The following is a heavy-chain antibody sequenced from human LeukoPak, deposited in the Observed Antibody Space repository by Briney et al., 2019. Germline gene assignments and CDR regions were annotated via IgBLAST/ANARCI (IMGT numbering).Heavy chain of an antibody. CDR3: ARDNSVRDEAWWFNP. Sequence: GGSLRLSCAASGFTFSSYAMHWVRQAPGQGPEWMGVISPSGGSTTYAQKFQGRVTLTRDMSTSTDYLELSSLRSEDTAVYYCARDNSVRDEAWWFNPWGQGTLVTVSS. CDR2: ISPSGGST. V-gene: IGHV1-46*01. CDR1: GFTFSSYA. D-gene: IGHD5-24*01. J-gene: IGHJ5*02.